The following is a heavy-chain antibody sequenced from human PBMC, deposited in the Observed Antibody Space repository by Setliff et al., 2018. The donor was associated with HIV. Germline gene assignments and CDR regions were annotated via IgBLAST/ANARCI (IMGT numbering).Heavy chain of an antibody. CDR1: GYTFTSNH. CDR2: MNPNSCNT. CDR3: ARGGGCYYYVGAVDI. Sequence: ASVKVSCKASGYTFTSNHMHWGRQATGQGLEWMGWMNPNSCNTGYAQKFQGRVTMTGNTSISTAYMELSSLRSEDTAVYYCARGGGCYYYVGAVDIWGQGTVVTVSS. D-gene: IGHD3-22*01. V-gene: IGHV1-8*02. J-gene: IGHJ3*02.